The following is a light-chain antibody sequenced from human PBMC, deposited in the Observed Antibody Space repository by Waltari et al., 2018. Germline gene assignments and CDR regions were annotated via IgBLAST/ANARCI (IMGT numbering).Light chain of an antibody. J-gene: IGLJ2*01. CDR2: DVD. CDR3: SSFTTSKTRV. Sequence: QSALIQPASLSASPGQSITISCTGTSNDIGAYDFVSWHQQHPGKVPKLIIYDVDIPPSWISNRFSGSKSGNTASLTISGLQAEDDSDYYCSSFTTSKTRVFGGGTRVTVL. V-gene: IGLV2-14*03. CDR1: SNDIGAYDF.